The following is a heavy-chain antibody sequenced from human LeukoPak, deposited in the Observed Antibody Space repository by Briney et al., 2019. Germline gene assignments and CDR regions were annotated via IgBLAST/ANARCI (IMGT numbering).Heavy chain of an antibody. Sequence: SETLSLTCSVSGGSISSYYWSWIRQPPGKGLEWIGYIYYSGSTNYKPSLKSRVTISIDTSKKQPSLKLTSVSAADTAVYYCARVMGDHGYVDYWGQGTLVTVSS. CDR2: IYYSGST. J-gene: IGHJ4*02. D-gene: IGHD3-22*01. CDR1: GGSISSYY. V-gene: IGHV4-59*01. CDR3: ARVMGDHGYVDY.